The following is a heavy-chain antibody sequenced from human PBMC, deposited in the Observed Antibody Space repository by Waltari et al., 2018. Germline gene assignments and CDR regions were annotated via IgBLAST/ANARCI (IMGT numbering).Heavy chain of an antibody. V-gene: IGHV3-53*01. CDR1: GFTVSSNY. CDR2: IYSGGST. J-gene: IGHJ3*02. CDR3: ARDPRGMATILDAFDI. D-gene: IGHD5-12*01. Sequence: EVQLVESGGGLIQPGGSLRLSCAASGFTVSSNYMSWVRQAPGKGLELVSVIYSGGSTYYADSVKGRFTISRDNSKNTLYLQMNSLRAEDTAVYYCARDPRGMATILDAFDIWGQGTMVTVSS.